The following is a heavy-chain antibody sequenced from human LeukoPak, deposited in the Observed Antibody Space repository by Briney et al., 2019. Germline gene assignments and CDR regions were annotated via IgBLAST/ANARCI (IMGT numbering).Heavy chain of an antibody. D-gene: IGHD6-13*01. J-gene: IGHJ4*02. CDR1: GGSVTSDTYY. CDR3: ARSNDNSWYFDY. V-gene: IGHV4-61*01. Sequence: PSETLSLTCTVSGGSVTSDTYYWSWIRQPPGKGLEWIGYIYYSGSTNYNPSLKSRVTISVDTSKNQFSLKLSSVTAADTAMYYCARSNDNSWYFDYWGQGTLVTVSS. CDR2: IYYSGST.